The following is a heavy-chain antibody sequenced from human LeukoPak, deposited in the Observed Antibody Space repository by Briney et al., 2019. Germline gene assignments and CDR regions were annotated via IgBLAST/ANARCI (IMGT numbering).Heavy chain of an antibody. J-gene: IGHJ6*02. D-gene: IGHD3-16*01. CDR2: IYTSGRT. CDR3: ARGREVLRLRQRATYGMDV. V-gene: IGHV4-61*02. Sequence: PAGKGLEWIGRIYTSGRTNYNPSLKSRVTISVDTSKNQFSLKLSSVTAADTAVYYCARGREVLRLRQRATYGMDVWGQGTTVTVSS.